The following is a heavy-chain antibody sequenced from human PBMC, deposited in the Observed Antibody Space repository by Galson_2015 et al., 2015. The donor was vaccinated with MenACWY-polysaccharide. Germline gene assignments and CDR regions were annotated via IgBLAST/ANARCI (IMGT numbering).Heavy chain of an antibody. CDR1: GFSFGSYG. J-gene: IGHJ6*02. V-gene: IGHV3-30*18. CDR2: ISYDGRSQ. Sequence: SLRLSCAASGFSFGSYGMHWVRQAPGKGLEWVAVISYDGRSQDYADSVKGRFTISRDSSKNTLYLQMNSLRAEDTAVYYCAKDRTTETGGHDPISHYYSYYATDGWGQGTTVPVSS. D-gene: IGHD3-3*01. CDR3: AKDRTTETGGHDPISHYYSYYATDG.